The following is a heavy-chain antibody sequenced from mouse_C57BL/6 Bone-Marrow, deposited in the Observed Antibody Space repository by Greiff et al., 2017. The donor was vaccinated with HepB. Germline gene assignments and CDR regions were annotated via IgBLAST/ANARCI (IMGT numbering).Heavy chain of an antibody. CDR3: AVPYYSSSYAYWYFDV. D-gene: IGHD1-1*01. CDR1: GYTFTSYW. V-gene: IGHV1-69*01. Sequence: QVQLKQPGAELVMPGASVKLSCKASGYTFTSYWMHWVKQRPGQGLEWIGEIDPSDSYTNYNQKFKGKSTLTVDKSSSTANMQLSSLTSEDSAVYYCAVPYYSSSYAYWYFDVWGTGTTVTVSS. J-gene: IGHJ1*03. CDR2: IDPSDSYT.